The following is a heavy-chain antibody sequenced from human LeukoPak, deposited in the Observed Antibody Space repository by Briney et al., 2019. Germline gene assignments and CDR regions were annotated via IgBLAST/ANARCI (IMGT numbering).Heavy chain of an antibody. V-gene: IGHV3-23*01. CDR1: GFTFSSYA. D-gene: IGHD3-3*01. CDR2: ISGSGGST. J-gene: IGHJ4*02. CDR3: AKGGEVFWSGYLDY. Sequence: PGGSLRLSCAASGFTFSSYAMSWVRQAPGKGLEWVSAISGSGGSTYYADSVKGRFTISRDNSKNTLYLQMNSLRAEDTAVYYCAKGGEVFWSGYLDYWGQGTLVTVSS.